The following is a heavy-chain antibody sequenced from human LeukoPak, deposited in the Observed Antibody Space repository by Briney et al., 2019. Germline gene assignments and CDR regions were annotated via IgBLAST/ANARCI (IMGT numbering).Heavy chain of an antibody. CDR2: IYYSGST. CDR1: GFTFSSYG. J-gene: IGHJ4*02. V-gene: IGHV4-38-2*01. CDR3: AGDYYGSGSYYGHIDY. Sequence: PGGSLRLSCAASGFTFSSYGMSWVRQAPGKGLEWIGSIYYSGSTYYNPSLKSRVTISVDTSKNQFSLKLTSVTAADTAVYYCAGDYYGSGSYYGHIDYWGQGTLVTVSS. D-gene: IGHD3-10*01.